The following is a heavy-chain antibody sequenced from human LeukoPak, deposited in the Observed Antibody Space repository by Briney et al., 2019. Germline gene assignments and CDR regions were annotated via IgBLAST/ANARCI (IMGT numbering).Heavy chain of an antibody. V-gene: IGHV3-23*01. D-gene: IGHD2-2*01. CDR2: ISGSGGST. CDR3: AKDRHAPGRYCSSTSCFPFDS. J-gene: IGHJ5*01. CDR1: GFTFSSYA. Sequence: GGSLRLSCVVSGFTFSSYAMSWVRQAPGKGLEWVSGISGSGGSTYYADSVKGRFTISRDNTKNTLYLQMNSLRAEDTAVYYCAKDRHAPGRYCSSTSCFPFDSWGQGTLVTVSS.